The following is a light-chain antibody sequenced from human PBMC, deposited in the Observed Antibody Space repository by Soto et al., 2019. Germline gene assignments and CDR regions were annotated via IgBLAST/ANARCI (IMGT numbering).Light chain of an antibody. CDR1: QSLSSR. CDR3: QQYNSYPWT. Sequence: IQMTQSPSTLSTYVGDRVTITCRASQSLSSRLAWYQQIPGKAPKLLIYDAFSLQSGVPSRFSGSGSGTEFSLTISSLQPDDFETYYCQQYNSYPWTLGQGTKVDIK. CDR2: DAF. J-gene: IGKJ1*01. V-gene: IGKV1-5*01.